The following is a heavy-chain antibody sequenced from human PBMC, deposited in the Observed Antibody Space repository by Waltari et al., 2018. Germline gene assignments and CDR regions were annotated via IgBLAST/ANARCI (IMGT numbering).Heavy chain of an antibody. CDR1: GYSFNSSW. V-gene: IGHV5-51*01. CDR2: IYPGDSDT. D-gene: IGHD1-26*01. CDR3: ASSSRRGSYSP. Sequence: EVQLVQSGAEVKKPGEHLKISWKGYGYSFNSSWIAWVRQMPGKGLEWMGIIYPGDSDTRYSPSFQGQVTISADKSISTAYLQWSSLKASDTAMYYCASSSRRGSYSPWGQGTLVTVSS. J-gene: IGHJ5*02.